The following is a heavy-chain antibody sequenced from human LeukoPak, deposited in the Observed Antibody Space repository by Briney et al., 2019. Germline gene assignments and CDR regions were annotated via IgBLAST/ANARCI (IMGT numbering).Heavy chain of an antibody. Sequence: SETLPLTCTVSGGSISSYYWSWIRQPPGKGLEWIGYIYTSGSTNCNPSLKSRVTISVDTSKNQFSLKLSSVTAADTAVYYCARHGNRDGYPGLTYWGQGTLVTVSS. CDR3: ARHGNRDGYPGLTY. D-gene: IGHD5-24*01. V-gene: IGHV4-4*09. J-gene: IGHJ4*02. CDR1: GGSISSYY. CDR2: IYTSGST.